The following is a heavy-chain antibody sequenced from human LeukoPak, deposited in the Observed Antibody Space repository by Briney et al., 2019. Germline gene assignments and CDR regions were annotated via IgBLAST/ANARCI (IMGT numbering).Heavy chain of an antibody. CDR1: GGSISSYY. D-gene: IGHD3-9*01. J-gene: IGHJ4*02. Sequence: PSETLSLTCTVSGGSISSYYWSWIRQPAGKGLEWIGRIYTSGSTNYNPSLKSRVTMSVDTSKNQFSLKLSSVTAADTAVYYCARVGRYYDILTGYYPAHYFDYWGQGTLVTVSS. V-gene: IGHV4-4*07. CDR2: IYTSGST. CDR3: ARVGRYYDILTGYYPAHYFDY.